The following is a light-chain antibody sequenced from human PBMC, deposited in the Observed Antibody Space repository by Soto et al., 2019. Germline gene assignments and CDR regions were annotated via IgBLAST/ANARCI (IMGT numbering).Light chain of an antibody. CDR1: HPININ. V-gene: IGKV1-16*01. CDR2: AAT. CDR3: QQYQRYPPS. J-gene: IGKJ4*01. Sequence: DIHMTQSPSSLSASVGDRVTITCRASHPININLVWFQQKPGKAPKSLIYAATNLQSGVPSRFGGSGGGTDFSLTISSLQPEDVATYYCQQYQRYPPSFGGGTKLEIK.